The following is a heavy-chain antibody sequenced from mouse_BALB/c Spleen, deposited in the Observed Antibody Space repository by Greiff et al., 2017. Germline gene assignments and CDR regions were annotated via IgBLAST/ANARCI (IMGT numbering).Heavy chain of an antibody. Sequence: EVQGVESGGGLVKPGGSLKISCAASGFTFSGYTMSWVRQTPEKRLEWVATISSCGSYTYYPDSLKGRFTISRDNAKNTLYLQKSSLKSEDTAMYYCTRGGTGRTWFAYWGEGTLVTVSA. CDR2: ISSCGSYT. D-gene: IGHD4-1*01. V-gene: IGHV5-6-4*01. CDR1: GFTFSGYT. CDR3: TRGGTGRTWFAY. J-gene: IGHJ3*01.